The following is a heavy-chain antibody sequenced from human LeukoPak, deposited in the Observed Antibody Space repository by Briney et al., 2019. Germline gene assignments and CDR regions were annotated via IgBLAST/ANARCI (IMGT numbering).Heavy chain of an antibody. Sequence: SETLSLTCTVSGGSISSYYWSWVRQPPGKGLEWVGYIYYSGSTNYNPSLKSRVTISVDTSKNQVSLKLSSVTAADTAVYYCARRLYYYDSTFDNWGQRALVTVSS. CDR2: IYYSGST. J-gene: IGHJ4*02. V-gene: IGHV4-59*01. D-gene: IGHD3-22*01. CDR3: ARRLYYYDSTFDN. CDR1: GGSISSYY.